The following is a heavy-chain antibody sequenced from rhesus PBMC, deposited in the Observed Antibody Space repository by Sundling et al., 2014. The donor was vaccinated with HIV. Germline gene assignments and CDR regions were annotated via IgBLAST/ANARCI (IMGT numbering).Heavy chain of an antibody. CDR2: IYWDDDK. V-gene: IGHV2-174*02. Sequence: QVTLKESGPALVKPTQTLTLTCSFSGFSLNTSGMAVGWIRQPPGKTLEWLAHIYWDDDKRYSTSLKSRLTISKDTFKNQVVLTMTNMDPVDTATYYCARRGHEDDYAHYDYWGQGVLGHRLL. D-gene: IGHD3-9*01. CDR3: ARRGHEDDYAHYDY. CDR1: GFSLNTSGMA. J-gene: IGHJ4*01.